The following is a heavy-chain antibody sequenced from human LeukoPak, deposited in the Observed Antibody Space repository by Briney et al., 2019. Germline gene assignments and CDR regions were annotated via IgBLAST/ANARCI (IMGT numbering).Heavy chain of an antibody. CDR1: GVSFCDYY. D-gene: IGHD2-8*01. CDR3: ARGTLVMVYATLDY. V-gene: IGHV4-34*12. CDR2: IIPSGNT. Sequence: SETLSLTGAVSGVSFCDYYWTWIRQSPGKGREGIGKIIPSGNTNYNRSVKSWLTISVDVSKNKLSLQLSSVTAADTAVCYCARGTLVMVYATLDYWGQGTLVTVSS. J-gene: IGHJ4*02.